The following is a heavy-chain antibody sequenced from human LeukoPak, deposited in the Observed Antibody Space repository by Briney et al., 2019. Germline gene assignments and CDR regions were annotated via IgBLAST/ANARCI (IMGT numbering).Heavy chain of an antibody. V-gene: IGHV1-2*02. CDR1: GYTFTDYN. CDR3: AKDVIGDRRVYIDH. Sequence: ASVKLSCKTSGYTFTDYNIDWVRQAPGQGLEWMGLINPKTGGTEYAQKFQGRVTVTRDTPINTAYMELTSLKSDDTAVYYCAKDVIGDRRVYIDHWGRGTAVTVSS. J-gene: IGHJ4*02. D-gene: IGHD4-17*01. CDR2: INPKTGGT.